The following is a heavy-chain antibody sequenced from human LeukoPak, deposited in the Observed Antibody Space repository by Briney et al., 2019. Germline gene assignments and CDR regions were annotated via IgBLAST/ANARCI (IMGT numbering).Heavy chain of an antibody. CDR1: GFTFSTYG. D-gene: IGHD5-12*01. Sequence: GRSLRLSXAASGFTFSTYGMHWARQAPGKGLEWVAVIWYDGSIKNYADSVKGRFTISRDNSKNTLYLQMNSLRVEDTAVYYCATGYSFGPHYFDYWGQGTLVTVSS. CDR2: IWYDGSIK. CDR3: ATGYSFGPHYFDY. J-gene: IGHJ4*02. V-gene: IGHV3-33*01.